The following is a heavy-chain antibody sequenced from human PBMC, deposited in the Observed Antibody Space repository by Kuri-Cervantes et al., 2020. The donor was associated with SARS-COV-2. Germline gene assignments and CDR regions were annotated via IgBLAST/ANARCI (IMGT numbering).Heavy chain of an antibody. D-gene: IGHD5-12*01. CDR1: GFSLSTSGMC. CDR3: ARILVATPYYYYMDV. Sequence: SGPTLVKPTQTLTLTCTFSGFSLSTSGMCVSWIRQPPGKALEWLARIDWDDDEYYSTSLKTRLTISKDTSKNQVVLTMTNMDPVDTATYYCARILVATPYYYYMDVWGKGTTVTVSS. J-gene: IGHJ6*03. V-gene: IGHV2-70*11. CDR2: IDWDDDE.